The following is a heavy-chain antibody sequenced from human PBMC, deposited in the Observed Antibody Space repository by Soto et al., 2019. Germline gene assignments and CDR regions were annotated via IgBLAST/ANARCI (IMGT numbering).Heavy chain of an antibody. CDR2: INPSGGST. CDR3: AAETLGLRLGLDP. V-gene: IGHV1-46*01. CDR1: GYTFTSYY. Sequence: ASVKXSCNASGYTFTSYYMHWVRQAPGQGLEWMGIINPSGGSTSYAQKFQGRVTMTRDTSTSTVYMELSSLRSEDTAVYYCAAETLGLRLGLDPWGQGTLVTVSS. J-gene: IGHJ5*02. D-gene: IGHD5-12*01.